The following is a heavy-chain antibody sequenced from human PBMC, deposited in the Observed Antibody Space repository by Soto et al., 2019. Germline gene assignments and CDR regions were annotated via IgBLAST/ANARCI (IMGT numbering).Heavy chain of an antibody. J-gene: IGHJ5*02. D-gene: IGHD3-3*02. CDR2: ISYDGSNK. CDR1: GFTFSSYG. Sequence: GGSLRLSCAASGFTFSSYGMHWVRQAPGKGLERVAVISYDGSNKYYADSVKGRFTISRDNSKNTLYLQMNSLRAEDTAVYYCIALDWFDPWGQGTLVTVSS. V-gene: IGHV3-30*03. CDR3: IALDWFDP.